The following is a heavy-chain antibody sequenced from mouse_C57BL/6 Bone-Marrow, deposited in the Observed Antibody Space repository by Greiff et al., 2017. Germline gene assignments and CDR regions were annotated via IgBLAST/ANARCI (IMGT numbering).Heavy chain of an antibody. CDR1: GYAFSSSW. V-gene: IGHV1-82*01. Sequence: VKLQESGPELVKPGASVKISCKASGYAFSSSWMNWVKQRPGKGLEWIGRIYPGDGDTNYNGKFKGKATLTADKSSSTAYTQLSSLTSEDSAVYFCARRGLGRGYYFDYWGQGTTLTVSS. CDR2: IYPGDGDT. J-gene: IGHJ2*01. CDR3: ARRGLGRGYYFDY. D-gene: IGHD2-2*01.